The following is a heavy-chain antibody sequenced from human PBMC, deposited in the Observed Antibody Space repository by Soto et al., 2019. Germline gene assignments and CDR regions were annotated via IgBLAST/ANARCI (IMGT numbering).Heavy chain of an antibody. D-gene: IGHD3-10*01. J-gene: IGHJ6*02. V-gene: IGHV4-34*01. Sequence: SSETLSLTCAVYGGSFSGYYWSWIRQPPGKGLEWIGEINHSGSTNYNPSLKSRVTISVDTSKNQFSLKLSSVTAADTAVYYCASYGSGSSYYYYGMDVWGQGTTVTVSS. CDR3: ASYGSGSSYYYYGMDV. CDR1: GGSFSGYY. CDR2: INHSGST.